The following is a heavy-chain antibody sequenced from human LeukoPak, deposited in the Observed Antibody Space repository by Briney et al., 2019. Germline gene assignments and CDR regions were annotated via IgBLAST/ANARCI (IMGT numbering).Heavy chain of an antibody. V-gene: IGHV4-4*02. CDR1: GDSIRSSNW. D-gene: IGHD1-26*01. Sequence: PSETLSLTCAVSGDSIRSSNWWSWVRQPPGKGLEWIGEIYHSGSTNYNPSLESRVTISVDTSKNQFSLRLISVTAVDTAVYYCARQGVGATDCWGQGTLVTVSS. J-gene: IGHJ4*02. CDR2: IYHSGST. CDR3: ARQGVGATDC.